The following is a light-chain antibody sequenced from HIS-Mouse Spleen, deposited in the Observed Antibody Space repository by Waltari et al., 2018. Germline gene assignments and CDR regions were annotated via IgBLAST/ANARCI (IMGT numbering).Light chain of an antibody. CDR3: AAWDDSLSGPV. CDR1: SSNIGSNY. Sequence: QSVLTQPPSASGTPGQRVTISFSGSSSNIGSNYRYWYQQLPGTAPKLLIYRNNQRPSGVPDRFSGSKSGTSASLAISGLRSEDEADYYCAAWDDSLSGPVFGGGTKLTVL. V-gene: IGLV1-47*01. J-gene: IGLJ3*02. CDR2: RNN.